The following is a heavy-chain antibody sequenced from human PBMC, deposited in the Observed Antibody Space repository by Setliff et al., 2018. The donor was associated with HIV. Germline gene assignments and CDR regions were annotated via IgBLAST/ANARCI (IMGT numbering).Heavy chain of an antibody. CDR2: ISCSGTTI. J-gene: IGHJ4*02. V-gene: IGHV3-48*03. CDR1: GFTFSNYE. D-gene: IGHD3-22*01. CDR3: ARPNYYDSSGSFDY. Sequence: GGSLRLSCAASGFTFSNYEMNWVRQAPGKGLEWVSYISCSGTTIYYADSVKGRFTISRDNAKNSLYLQMNSLRAEDTAVYYCARPNYYDSSGSFDYWGQGTLVTVSS.